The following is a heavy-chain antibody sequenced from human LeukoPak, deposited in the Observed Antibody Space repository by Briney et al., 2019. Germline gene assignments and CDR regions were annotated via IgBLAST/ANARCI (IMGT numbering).Heavy chain of an antibody. J-gene: IGHJ6*03. CDR1: GYTLTELS. V-gene: IGHV1-24*01. CDR2: FDPEDGET. D-gene: IGHD2-2*01. CDR3: ATHLPDYYYMDV. Sequence: VASVKVSCKVSGYTLTELSMHWVRQAPGKGLDWMGGFDPEDGETIYAQKFQGRVTMTEDTSTDTAYMELSSLRSEDTAVYYCATHLPDYYYMDVWGKGTTVTVSS.